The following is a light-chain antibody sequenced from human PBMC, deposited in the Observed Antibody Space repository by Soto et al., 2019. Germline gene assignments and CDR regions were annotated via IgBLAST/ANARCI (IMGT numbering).Light chain of an antibody. V-gene: IGKV3-20*01. CDR2: GAS. Sequence: EIVLTQSPGTLSLSPGERATLSCRACQSVTSSYLAWYQQQPGQAPRLLIYGASSRATGIPDRFSGSGSGTDFTLTISRLEPEDFAVYYCQQYGSSPLTFGGGTKVDIK. CDR1: QSVTSSY. CDR3: QQYGSSPLT. J-gene: IGKJ4*01.